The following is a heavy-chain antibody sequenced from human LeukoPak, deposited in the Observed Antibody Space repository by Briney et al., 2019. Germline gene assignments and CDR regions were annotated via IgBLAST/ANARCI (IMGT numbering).Heavy chain of an antibody. V-gene: IGHV1-69*05. CDR2: IIPIFWTA. Sequence: SVRVSCTASGGIFSSYAISWVRQAPGQGLEWMGGIIPIFWTANYAQKFQGRVTMTRNTSISTAYMELSSLRSEDTAVYYCARFSVVPAATSNYYYYYGMDVWGQGTTVTVSS. CDR1: GGIFSSYA. J-gene: IGHJ6*02. CDR3: ARFSVVPAATSNYYYYYGMDV. D-gene: IGHD2-2*01.